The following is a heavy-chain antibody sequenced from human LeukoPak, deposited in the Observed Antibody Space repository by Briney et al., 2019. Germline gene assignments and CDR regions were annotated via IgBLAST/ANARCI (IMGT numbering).Heavy chain of an antibody. CDR2: ISYDGSNK. CDR1: GFTFSSYA. D-gene: IGHD4-17*01. Sequence: GGSLRLSCAASGFTFSSYAMHWVRQAPGKGLEWVAVISYDGSNKYYADSVKGRFTISRDNSKNTLYLQMNSLRAEDTAVYYCARDAPDYGDYPHGGFDPWGQGTLVTVSS. J-gene: IGHJ5*02. V-gene: IGHV3-30*04. CDR3: ARDAPDYGDYPHGGFDP.